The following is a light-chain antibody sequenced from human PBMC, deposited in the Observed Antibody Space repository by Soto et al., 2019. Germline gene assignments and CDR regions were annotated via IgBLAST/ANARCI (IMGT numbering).Light chain of an antibody. CDR2: GAS. CDR3: QKYGDLPWT. Sequence: EVVLTQSPVTLSLFRGGRATLSWRASQSVSSKLAWYQQKPGQAPRLLIYGASSRATGIPDRFSGSGSGTDFTLTINRLEPEDFAVYYCQKYGDLPWTCGQGTKGDIK. J-gene: IGKJ1*01. CDR1: QSVSSK. V-gene: IGKV3-20*01.